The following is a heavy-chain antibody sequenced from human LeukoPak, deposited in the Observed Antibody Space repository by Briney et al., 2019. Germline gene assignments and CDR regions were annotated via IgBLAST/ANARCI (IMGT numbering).Heavy chain of an antibody. J-gene: IGHJ4*02. CDR1: GFTFSSYG. CDR2: IWYDGSNK. D-gene: IGHD5-18*01. Sequence: GGSLRVSCAASGFTFSSYGMHWVRQAPGKGLEWVAVIWYDGSNKYYADSVKGRFTISRDNSKNTLYLQMNSLRAEDTAVYYCGRGGYTGPFDRWGQGTLVTVSS. V-gene: IGHV3-33*01. CDR3: GRGGYTGPFDR.